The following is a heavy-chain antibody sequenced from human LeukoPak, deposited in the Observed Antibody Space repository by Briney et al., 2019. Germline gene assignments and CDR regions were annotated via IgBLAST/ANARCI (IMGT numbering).Heavy chain of an antibody. CDR1: GGSFSGYY. CDR2: INHSGST. CDR3: GRAPDRFTPYCSGGSCYRGGYFDY. D-gene: IGHD2-15*01. J-gene: IGHJ4*02. Sequence: SETLSLTCAVYGGSFSGYYWSWIRQPPGKGLEWIGEINHSGSTNYNPSLKSRVTISVDTSKNQFSLKLSSVTAADTAVHYCGRAPDRFTPYCSGGSCYRGGYFDYWGQGTLVTVSS. V-gene: IGHV4-34*01.